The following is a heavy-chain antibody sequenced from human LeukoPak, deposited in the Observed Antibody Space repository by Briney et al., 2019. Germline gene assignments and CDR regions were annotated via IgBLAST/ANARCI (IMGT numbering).Heavy chain of an antibody. D-gene: IGHD3-9*01. V-gene: IGHV4-59*01. CDR2: IYYTGTT. CDR1: GGSISICY. CDR3: ARGEDFERYYLAY. J-gene: IGHJ4*02. Sequence: SETLSLTCSVSGGSISICYWTWIRQIPGKGLEWIGYIYYTGTTDYNPLFESRATISVDTSKNQFSLKLTSVTAADTAVYFCARGEDFERYYLAYWGQGTLVTVSS.